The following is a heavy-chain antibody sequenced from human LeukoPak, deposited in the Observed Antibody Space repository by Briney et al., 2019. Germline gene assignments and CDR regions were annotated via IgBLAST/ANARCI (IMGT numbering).Heavy chain of an antibody. CDR1: GFTFSSYS. CDR2: ISWNSGSI. D-gene: IGHD2-2*01. Sequence: PGGSLRLSCAASGFTFSSYSMNWVRQAPGKGLEWVSGISWNSGSIGYADSVKGRFTISRDNAKNSLYLQMNSLRAEDTALYYCARYHSTSCYSACAFDIWGQGTMVTVSS. CDR3: ARYHSTSCYSACAFDI. V-gene: IGHV3-9*01. J-gene: IGHJ3*02.